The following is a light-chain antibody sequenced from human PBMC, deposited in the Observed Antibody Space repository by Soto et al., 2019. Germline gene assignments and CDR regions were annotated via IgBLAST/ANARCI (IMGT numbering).Light chain of an antibody. Sequence: EVVLTQSPGTLSLSPGESATLSCRASQRVSSNYLAWYQQKPGQAPRLLIYGVSTRATGIPDRLSGSGSGTDFSLTISRLEPEDFALYYCQQYFTSPLTFGGGTKVEIK. CDR1: QRVSSNY. J-gene: IGKJ4*01. V-gene: IGKV3-20*01. CDR2: GVS. CDR3: QQYFTSPLT.